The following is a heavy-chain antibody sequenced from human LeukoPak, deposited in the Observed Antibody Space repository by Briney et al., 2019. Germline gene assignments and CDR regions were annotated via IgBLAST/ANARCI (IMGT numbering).Heavy chain of an antibody. V-gene: IGHV1-24*01. J-gene: IGHJ5*01. CDR2: FDPGDDET. CDR3: ATEKDLLLDS. D-gene: IGHD1-26*01. CDR1: GYSLSELS. Sequence: ASVKVSCKVSGYSLSELSTHWVRQAPGQGLEWMGGFDPGDDETIYAQKFQGRVTMTEDTSTDTAYLELSSLRSEDSAVYFCATEKDLLLDSWGQGTPVTVSS.